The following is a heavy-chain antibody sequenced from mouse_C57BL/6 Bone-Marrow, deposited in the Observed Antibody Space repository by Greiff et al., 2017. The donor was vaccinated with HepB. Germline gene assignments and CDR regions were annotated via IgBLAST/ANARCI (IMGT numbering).Heavy chain of an antibody. J-gene: IGHJ3*01. CDR3: TSYDYGWFAY. CDR2: IDPETGGT. D-gene: IGHD2-4*01. Sequence: VQLVESGAELVRPGASVTLSCKASGYTFTDYEMHWVKQTPVHGLEWIGAIDPETGGTAYNQKFKGKAILTADKSSSTAYMELRSLTSEDSAVYYCTSYDYGWFAYWGQGTLVTVSA. CDR1: GYTFTDYE. V-gene: IGHV1-15*01.